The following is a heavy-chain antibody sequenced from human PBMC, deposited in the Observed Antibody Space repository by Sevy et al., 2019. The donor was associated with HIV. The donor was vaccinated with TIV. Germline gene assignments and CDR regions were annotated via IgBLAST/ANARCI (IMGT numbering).Heavy chain of an antibody. CDR2: IWYDGSNK. D-gene: IGHD1-26*01. Sequence: GGSLRLSCVASGFTFSSYGMHWVRQAPGKGLEWVAVIWYDGSNKYYADSVKGRFTISRDNSKNTLYLQMNSLRAEDTAVYYCAKDGVEWELLSYFDYWGQGTLVTVSS. J-gene: IGHJ4*02. CDR1: GFTFSSYG. V-gene: IGHV3-33*06. CDR3: AKDGVEWELLSYFDY.